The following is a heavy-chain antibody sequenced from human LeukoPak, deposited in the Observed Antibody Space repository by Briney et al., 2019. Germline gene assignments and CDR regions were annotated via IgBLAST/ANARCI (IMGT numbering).Heavy chain of an antibody. D-gene: IGHD6-13*01. V-gene: IGHV4-59*01. CDR3: ARVYYSSSYDYWYFDL. Sequence: SETLSLACTVSGGSIRSYYWSWIRQPPGKGLEWIGYIYNSGSTNYNPSLKSRVTISVDTSKNQFSLKLTSVTAADTAVYYCARVYYSSSYDYWYFDLWGRGTLVTVSS. CDR2: IYNSGST. J-gene: IGHJ2*01. CDR1: GGSIRSYY.